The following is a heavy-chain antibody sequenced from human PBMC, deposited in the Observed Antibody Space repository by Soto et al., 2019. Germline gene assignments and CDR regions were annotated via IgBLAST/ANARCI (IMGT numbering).Heavy chain of an antibody. Sequence: EVQLVESGGGLNQHGGSLKLSCAASGFTVGNNYMSWVRQAPGKGLEWVSLIYSTGTTKYADSVKGRFTVSRDNAKNTLYLQMNSLRAEDTAVYYCAKDGRGSGSHYNSFGYWGQGTLVTVSS. J-gene: IGHJ4*02. CDR3: AKDGRGSGSHYNSFGY. CDR1: GFTVGNNY. V-gene: IGHV3-53*01. D-gene: IGHD3-10*01. CDR2: IYSTGTT.